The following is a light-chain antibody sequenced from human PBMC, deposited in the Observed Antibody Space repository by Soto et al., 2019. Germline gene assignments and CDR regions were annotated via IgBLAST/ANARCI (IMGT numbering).Light chain of an antibody. CDR3: QQSYSTPWT. Sequence: DIQMTQSPSSLSASLGDRATITCRASQSISSYVNWYQQRPGKAPKLLIYAASNLQSGVPSRFSGSGSGTDFTLAISSLQPEDFATYHCQQSYSTPWTFGHGTKVEIK. V-gene: IGKV1-39*01. CDR2: AAS. J-gene: IGKJ1*01. CDR1: QSISSY.